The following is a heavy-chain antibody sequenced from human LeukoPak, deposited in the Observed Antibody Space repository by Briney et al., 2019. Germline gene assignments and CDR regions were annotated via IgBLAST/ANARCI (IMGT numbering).Heavy chain of an antibody. V-gene: IGHV3-74*01. CDR2: ISDDGRTT. CDR3: GSGLDV. Sequence: SLRPSCAVSGFTFSSYWTHWVRPVPGRGLVWVSRISDDGRTTSYADSVKGRFTISRDNAKNMLYLQMNSVRDEDTAVYCCGSGLDVWGQGTTVTV. J-gene: IGHJ6*01. CDR1: GFTFSSYW.